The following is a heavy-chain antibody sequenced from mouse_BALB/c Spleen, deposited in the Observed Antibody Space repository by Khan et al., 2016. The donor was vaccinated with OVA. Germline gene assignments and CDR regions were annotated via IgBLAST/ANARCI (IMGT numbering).Heavy chain of an antibody. D-gene: IGHD1-1*01. CDR2: ILPGSGST. Sequence: QVQLKESGADLMKPGASVKISCKVAGYTFSSYWIEWIKQRPGHGLEWIGEILPGSGSTNCNEKFKGKATFTAETSSNTAYMQLSSLTSEDSAVYYCARVNSGNRNYLDYWGQGTTLPVSS. J-gene: IGHJ2*01. CDR1: GYTFSSYW. V-gene: IGHV1-9*01. CDR3: ARVNSGNRNYLDY.